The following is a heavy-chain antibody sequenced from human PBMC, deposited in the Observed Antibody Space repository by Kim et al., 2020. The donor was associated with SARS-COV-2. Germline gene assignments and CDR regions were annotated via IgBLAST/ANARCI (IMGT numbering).Heavy chain of an antibody. V-gene: IGHV2-5*01. D-gene: IGHD6-13*01. Sequence: RYSPSLKSRLTITQDTSKNQVVLTMPNMDPVDTATYYCAHSTIAAKPIDYWGQGTLVTVSS. CDR3: AHSTIAAKPIDY. J-gene: IGHJ4*02.